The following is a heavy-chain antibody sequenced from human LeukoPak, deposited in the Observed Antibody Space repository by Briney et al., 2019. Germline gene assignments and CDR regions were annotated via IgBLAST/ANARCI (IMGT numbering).Heavy chain of an antibody. CDR1: GGSISSGSYY. J-gene: IGHJ4*02. CDR2: IYTSGST. V-gene: IGHV4-61*02. D-gene: IGHD3-10*01. CDR3: AIRRITMVRGAPPRLGYFDY. Sequence: SETLSLTCTVSGGSISSGSYYWSWIRQPAGKGLEWIGRIYTSGSTNYNPSLKSRVTISVDTSKNQFSLKLSSVTAADTAVYYCAIRRITMVRGAPPRLGYFDYWGQGTLVTVSS.